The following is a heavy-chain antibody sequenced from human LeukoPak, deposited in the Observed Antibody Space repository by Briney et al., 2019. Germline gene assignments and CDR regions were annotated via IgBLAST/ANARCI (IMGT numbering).Heavy chain of an antibody. D-gene: IGHD1-26*01. Sequence: GGSLRLSCAASGFTFSSNYMSWVRQAPGKGLEWVSVIYSGGSTYYADSVKGRFTISRDNSKNTLYLQMNSLRAEDTAVYYCARERSGSYRFDYWGQGTLVTVSS. J-gene: IGHJ4*02. CDR3: ARERSGSYRFDY. CDR2: IYSGGST. V-gene: IGHV3-66*01. CDR1: GFTFSSNY.